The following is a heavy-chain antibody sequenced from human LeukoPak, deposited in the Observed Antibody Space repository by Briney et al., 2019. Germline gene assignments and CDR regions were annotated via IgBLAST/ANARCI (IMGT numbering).Heavy chain of an antibody. D-gene: IGHD3-16*02. CDR3: AKGEKTRPFGGVIDY. CDR1: RFTFSSYA. Sequence: GGSLRLSCAASRFTFSSYAMSWVRQAPGKGLEWVSAVSDSGGSTYYADSVKGRFTISRDNSKNTLYLQMNSQRAGDTAVYYCAKGEKTRPFGGVIDYWGQGTLVTVSS. CDR2: VSDSGGST. J-gene: IGHJ4*02. V-gene: IGHV3-23*01.